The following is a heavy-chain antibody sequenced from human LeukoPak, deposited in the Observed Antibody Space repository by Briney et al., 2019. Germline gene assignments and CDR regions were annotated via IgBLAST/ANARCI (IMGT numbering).Heavy chain of an antibody. CDR1: GFTFSSYG. Sequence: GGSLRLSCAASGFTFSSYGMHWVRQAPGKGLEWVSAISGSGGSTYYADSVKGRFTISRDNSKNTLYLQMNSLRAEDTAVYYCAKLNRWPDAFDIWGQGTMVTVSS. CDR2: ISGSGGST. CDR3: AKLNRWPDAFDI. D-gene: IGHD4-23*01. J-gene: IGHJ3*02. V-gene: IGHV3-23*01.